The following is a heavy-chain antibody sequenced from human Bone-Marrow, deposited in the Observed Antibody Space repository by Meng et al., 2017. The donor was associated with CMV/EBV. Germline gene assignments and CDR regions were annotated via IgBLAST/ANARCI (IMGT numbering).Heavy chain of an antibody. D-gene: IGHD3-10*01. J-gene: IGHJ3*02. CDR1: GINLKTYW. CDR2: IYSDGIST. CDR3: AREPGRGAFDI. Sequence: ETLSLTCAVSGINLKTYWMHWVRQVPGKGLVWLSRIYSDGISTRYADSVKGRFTISRDNTNNTLYLQMNGLRAEDTAVYYCAREPGRGAFDIWGQGTMVTVSS. V-gene: IGHV3-74*01.